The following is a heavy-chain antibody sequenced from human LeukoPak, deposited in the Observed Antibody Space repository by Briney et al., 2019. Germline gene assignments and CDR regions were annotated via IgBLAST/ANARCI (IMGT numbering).Heavy chain of an antibody. CDR3: ARHANTYDAFDI. D-gene: IGHD2-2*02. CDR1: GGSISSYF. V-gene: IGHV4-59*08. Sequence: SETLSLTCSVSGGSISSYFWSWIRRPPGKGLEWIGYIYHSGSTKYSPSLKSRVTISVDTSKNQFSLKLSSVTAADTAVYYCARHANTYDAFDIWGQGTMVTVCS. CDR2: IYHSGST. J-gene: IGHJ3*02.